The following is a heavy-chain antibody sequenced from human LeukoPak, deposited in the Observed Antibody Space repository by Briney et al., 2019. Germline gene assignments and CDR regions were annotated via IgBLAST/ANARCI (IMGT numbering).Heavy chain of an antibody. J-gene: IGHJ4*02. V-gene: IGHV3-21*04. D-gene: IGHD6-19*01. CDR2: ISSSSSYI. CDR3: AKDLYYSGPYYFDY. CDR1: GFTFSSYS. Sequence: GGSLRLSCAASGFTFSSYSMNWVRQAPGKGLEWVSSISSSSSYIYYADSVKGRFTISRDNSKNTLYLQMNSLRAEDTAVYYCAKDLYYSGPYYFDYWGQGTLVTVSS.